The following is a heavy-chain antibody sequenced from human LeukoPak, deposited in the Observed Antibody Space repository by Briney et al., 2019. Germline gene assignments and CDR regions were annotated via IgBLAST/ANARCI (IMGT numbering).Heavy chain of an antibody. J-gene: IGHJ5*02. CDR1: GFTFSSYA. Sequence: PGGSLRLSCAASGFTFSSYAMSWVRQAPGKGLEWVSAISGSGGSTYYADSVKGRFTISRDNSKNTLYLQMNSLRAEDTAVYYCAKLAVTPSPWVTLPMIVGATGDWFDPWGQGTLVTVSS. V-gene: IGHV3-23*01. CDR3: AKLAVTPSPWVTLPMIVGATGDWFDP. D-gene: IGHD1-26*01. CDR2: ISGSGGST.